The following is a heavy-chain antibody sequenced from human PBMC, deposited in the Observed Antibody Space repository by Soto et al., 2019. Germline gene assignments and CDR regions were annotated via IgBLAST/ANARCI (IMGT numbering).Heavy chain of an antibody. Sequence: PSETLSLTCAVYGGSFSGYYWSWIRQPPGKGLEWIGEINHSGSTNYNPSLKSRVTISVDTSKNQFSLKLSSVTAADTAVYYCARGRGYCSSTSCRRRYYYYGMDVWGQGTTVTVSS. D-gene: IGHD2-2*01. V-gene: IGHV4-34*01. CDR3: ARGRGYCSSTSCRRRYYYYGMDV. CDR1: GGSFSGYY. CDR2: INHSGST. J-gene: IGHJ6*02.